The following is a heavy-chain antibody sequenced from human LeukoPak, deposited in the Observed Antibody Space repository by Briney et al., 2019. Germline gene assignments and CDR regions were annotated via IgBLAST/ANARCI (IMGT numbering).Heavy chain of an antibody. Sequence: SETLSLTCTVAGGSISSGGYYWSWIRQHPGKGLEWIGYSYYSGSTYYNPPLKGRLTISVDTSTTQFPLNRISGCAADTAWYYCASGGGNVYNVFDYWGQGTLVTVSS. J-gene: IGHJ4*02. CDR2: SYYSGST. CDR1: GGSISSGGYY. V-gene: IGHV4-31*03. CDR3: ASGGGNVYNVFDY. D-gene: IGHD2-21*01.